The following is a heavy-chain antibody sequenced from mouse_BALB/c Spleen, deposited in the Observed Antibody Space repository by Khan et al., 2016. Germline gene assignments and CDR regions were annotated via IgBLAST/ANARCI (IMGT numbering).Heavy chain of an antibody. CDR1: GYTFCSYW. CDR2: ILPGSGST. CDR3: ARTDRRGYFDY. J-gene: IGHJ2*01. Sequence: VQLQESGAELMKPGASVKISCKATGYTFCSYWIEWVKQRPGHGLELIGVILPGSGSTNYNEKFRGKATFTADTSSTTAHMQLSTLTFEDYAVHYCARTDRRGYFDYWGQGTTLTVSS. V-gene: IGHV1-9*01.